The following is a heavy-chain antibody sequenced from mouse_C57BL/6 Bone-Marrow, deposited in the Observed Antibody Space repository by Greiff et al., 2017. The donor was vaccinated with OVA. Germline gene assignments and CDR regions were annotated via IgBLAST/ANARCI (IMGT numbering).Heavy chain of an antibody. D-gene: IGHD1-1*01. Sequence: VQLKQSGPELVKPGASVKMSCKASGYTFTDYNMHWVKQSHGKSLEWIGYINPNNGGTSYNQKFKGKATLTVNKSSSTAYMELRSLTSEDSAVYYCARGDGSSYAWFAYWGQGTLVTVSA. CDR2: INPNNGGT. J-gene: IGHJ3*01. CDR1: GYTFTDYN. V-gene: IGHV1-22*01. CDR3: ARGDGSSYAWFAY.